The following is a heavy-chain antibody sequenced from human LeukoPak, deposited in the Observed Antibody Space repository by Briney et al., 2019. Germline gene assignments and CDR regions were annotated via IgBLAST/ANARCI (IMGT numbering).Heavy chain of an antibody. CDR3: ARDSDSYGFDC. J-gene: IGHJ4*02. Sequence: PGGSLRLSCAASGFTFSSYAMSWVRQAPGKGLEWVSSISSVSSYIYYADSLKGRFTISRDNAKNSLYLQMNSLRAEDTAVYYCARDSDSYGFDCWGQGTLVTVSS. D-gene: IGHD5-18*01. V-gene: IGHV3-21*01. CDR2: ISSVSSYI. CDR1: GFTFSSYA.